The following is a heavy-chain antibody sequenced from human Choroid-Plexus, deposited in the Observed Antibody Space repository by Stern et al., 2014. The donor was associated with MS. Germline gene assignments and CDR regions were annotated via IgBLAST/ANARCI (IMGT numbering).Heavy chain of an antibody. D-gene: IGHD2/OR15-2a*01. Sequence: VQLVESGGGVVQPRPPLRLPCVPPAFTFGSCALHWVRQAPGKGLEWVAGVSYDGSNKYYADSVKGRFTISRDNSQNTLYMQMSSLRPEDTAVYYCAKDRQYLTYFFDHWGQGSLVTVSS. CDR2: VSYDGSNK. J-gene: IGHJ5*02. V-gene: IGHV3-30*18. CDR1: AFTFGSCA. CDR3: AKDRQYLTYFFDH.